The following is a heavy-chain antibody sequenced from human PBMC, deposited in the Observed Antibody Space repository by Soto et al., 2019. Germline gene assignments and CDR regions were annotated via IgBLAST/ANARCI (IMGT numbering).Heavy chain of an antibody. J-gene: IGHJ4*02. CDR1: VFTFSSYW. CDR3: ARRRPDSSSWSCDY. CDR2: INSDGNSA. Sequence: GWSRSLSCAASVFTFSSYWMHLVRQAPGKGLVWVSCINSDGNSASYADSVKGRFTISRDNAENTLYLQMHNLRAEDTAVYYCARRRPDSSSWSCDYWGQGTLGTVSS. D-gene: IGHD6-13*01. V-gene: IGHV3-74*01.